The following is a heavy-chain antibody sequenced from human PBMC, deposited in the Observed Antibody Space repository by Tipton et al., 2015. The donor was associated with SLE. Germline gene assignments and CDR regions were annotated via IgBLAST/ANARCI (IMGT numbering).Heavy chain of an antibody. CDR3: ARDLYSSSSFFDY. CDR1: GFTFSSYS. V-gene: IGHV3-21*03. Sequence: SLRLSCFASGFTFSSYSMNWVRQAPGKGLEWVSSISSSSSYIYYADSVKGRFTISRDNAKKSLYLQMNSLRGEDTAVYYCARDLYSSSSFFDYWGQGTLVTVSS. CDR2: ISSSSSYI. D-gene: IGHD6-6*01. J-gene: IGHJ4*02.